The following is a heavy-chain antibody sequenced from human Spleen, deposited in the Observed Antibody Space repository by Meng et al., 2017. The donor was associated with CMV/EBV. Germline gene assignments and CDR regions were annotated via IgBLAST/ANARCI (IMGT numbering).Heavy chain of an antibody. J-gene: IGHJ4*02. V-gene: IGHV3-53*01. CDR2: IYSSGTT. CDR3: ARDLGSLWFGALDC. Sequence: CAASGFIVSRSYMTRVRQAPGKGIEWVSFIYSSGTTSFADSVKGRFTISRDNSKNTLYLQMNSLTVDDTAVYFCARDLGSLWFGALDCWGQGTLVTVSS. CDR1: GFIVSRSY. D-gene: IGHD3-10*01.